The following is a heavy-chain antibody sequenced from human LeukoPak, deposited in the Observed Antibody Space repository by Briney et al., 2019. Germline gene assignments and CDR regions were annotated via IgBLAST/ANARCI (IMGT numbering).Heavy chain of an antibody. Sequence: SETLSLTCAVYGGPFSGYYWSWIRQPPGKGLEWTGEINHSGSTNYNPSLKSRVTISVDTSKNQFSLKLSSVTAADTAVYYCARGLKQWLGSYFDYWGQGTLVTVSS. CDR3: ARGLKQWLGSYFDY. V-gene: IGHV4-34*01. D-gene: IGHD6-19*01. J-gene: IGHJ4*02. CDR2: INHSGST. CDR1: GGPFSGYY.